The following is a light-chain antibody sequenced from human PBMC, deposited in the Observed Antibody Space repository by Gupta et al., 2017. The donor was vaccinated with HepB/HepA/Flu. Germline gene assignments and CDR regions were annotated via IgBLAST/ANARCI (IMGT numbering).Light chain of an antibody. V-gene: IGKV1-33*01. Sequence: IQMTQSPSSLSASVGDRVTITCQASQDISNYLNWYQQKPGKAPKLLIYDASNLETGVPSRFSGSGSGTDFTFTISILQPEDIATFYCQQYDTLPPSFGQGTKLEIK. J-gene: IGKJ2*03. CDR1: QDISNY. CDR3: QQYDTLPPS. CDR2: DAS.